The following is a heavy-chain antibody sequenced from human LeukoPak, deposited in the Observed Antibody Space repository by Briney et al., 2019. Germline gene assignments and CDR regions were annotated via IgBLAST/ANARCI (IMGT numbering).Heavy chain of an antibody. CDR1: GGTFSSYA. Sequence: SVKVSCKASGGTFSSYAISWVRQAPGQGLEWMGRIIPIFGTANYAQKFQGRVTITTDESTSTAYMELSSLRSEDTAAYYCARDLGGSMSAYYFDYWGQGTLVTVSS. D-gene: IGHD3-3*01. CDR2: IIPIFGTA. CDR3: ARDLGGSMSAYYFDY. V-gene: IGHV1-69*05. J-gene: IGHJ4*02.